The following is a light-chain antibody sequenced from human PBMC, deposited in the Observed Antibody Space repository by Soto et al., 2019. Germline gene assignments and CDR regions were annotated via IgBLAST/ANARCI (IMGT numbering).Light chain of an antibody. V-gene: IGKV3-20*01. Sequence: EIVLTQSPGTLSLSPGERATLSCRASQSVSSSYLAWYQQKPGQAPRLLIYGAYSRATGIPDRFSGSGSGTDFTLTISRLEPEDFAVYFCQQYATSPALTFGGGTKVEIK. J-gene: IGKJ4*01. CDR3: QQYATSPALT. CDR2: GAY. CDR1: QSVSSSY.